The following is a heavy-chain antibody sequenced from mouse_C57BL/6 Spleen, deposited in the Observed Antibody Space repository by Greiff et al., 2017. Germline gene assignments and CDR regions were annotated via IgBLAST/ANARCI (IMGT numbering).Heavy chain of an antibody. J-gene: IGHJ4*01. Sequence: VQLQQSGAELARPGASVKLSCKASGYTFTSYGISWVKQRTGQGLEWIGEIYPRSGNTSYNEKFKGKATLTTDKSSSTAYMELHSLTSEDSAVYFCARYERSYAMDYWGQGTSVTVSS. CDR3: ARYERSYAMDY. V-gene: IGHV1-81*01. D-gene: IGHD2-3*01. CDR1: GYTFTSYG. CDR2: IYPRSGNT.